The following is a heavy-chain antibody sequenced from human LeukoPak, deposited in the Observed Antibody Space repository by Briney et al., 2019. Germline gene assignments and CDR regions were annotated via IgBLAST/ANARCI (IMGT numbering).Heavy chain of an antibody. V-gene: IGHV3-33*06. CDR1: GFTFSNYG. D-gene: IGHD6-19*01. J-gene: IGHJ4*02. CDR2: IWHDGSNE. CDR3: AKDLKSSGWYVLPYFDY. Sequence: GTSLRLSCAASGFTFSNYGMHWVRQAPGKGLEWVAVIWHDGSNEYYADSVRGRFTISRDNSKNTLYLQMSSLRAEDTAVYYCAKDLKSSGWYVLPYFDYWGQGTLVTVSS.